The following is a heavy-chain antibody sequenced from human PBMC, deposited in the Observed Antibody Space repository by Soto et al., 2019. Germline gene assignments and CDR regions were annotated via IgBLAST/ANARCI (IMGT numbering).Heavy chain of an antibody. CDR1: GFTFSSYS. Sequence: GGSLRLSCAASGFTFSSYSMNWVRQAPGKGLEWVSSISSNSSYIYYADSMKGRFTISRDNAKNSLYLQMNSLRAEDTAVYYSARERLKWLRIFDFWGLGTLVTVSS. D-gene: IGHD5-12*01. CDR3: ARERLKWLRIFDF. CDR2: ISSNSSYI. J-gene: IGHJ4*02. V-gene: IGHV3-21*01.